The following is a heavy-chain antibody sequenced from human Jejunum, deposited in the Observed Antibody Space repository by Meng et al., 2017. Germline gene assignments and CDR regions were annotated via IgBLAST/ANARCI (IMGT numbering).Heavy chain of an antibody. Sequence: GGSLRLSCVASEFTFSNYEMNWVRQAPGKGLEWVSYISGTGTTIYYADSVKGRFTISRDNTKNSLYLQMNSLRPEDTAIYYCAGFGYSSGWYRPDYWGQGTLVTVSS. J-gene: IGHJ4*02. D-gene: IGHD6-19*01. CDR3: AGFGYSSGWYRPDY. CDR1: EFTFSNYE. CDR2: ISGTGTTI. V-gene: IGHV3-48*03.